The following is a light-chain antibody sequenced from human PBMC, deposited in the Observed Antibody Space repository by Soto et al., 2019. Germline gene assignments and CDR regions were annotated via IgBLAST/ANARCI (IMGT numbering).Light chain of an antibody. V-gene: IGLV2-8*01. CDR1: SSDVGASNY. CDR3: SSNAGTNNFV. CDR2: EVN. Sequence: QSVLTQPPSASGSPGQSVTISCTGTSSDVGASNYVSWCQQHPGKAPKLIIFEVNKRPPGVSDRFSGSKSGNTASLTVSGLQAEDEADYYCSSNAGTNNFVFGTGTKLTVL. J-gene: IGLJ1*01.